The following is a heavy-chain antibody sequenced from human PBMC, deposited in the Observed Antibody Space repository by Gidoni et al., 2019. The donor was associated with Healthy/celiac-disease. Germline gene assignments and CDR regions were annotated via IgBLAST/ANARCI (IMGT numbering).Heavy chain of an antibody. CDR3: ANSPFIVVVPAAVAPYYMDV. CDR1: GFTFSSYG. J-gene: IGHJ6*03. D-gene: IGHD2-2*01. V-gene: IGHV3-30*18. CDR2: ISYDGSNK. Sequence: QVQLVEYGGGVVQPGRSLRLSCAASGFTFSSYGMHWVRQAPGKGLERVAVISYDGSNKYYADSVKGRFTISRDNSKNTLYLQMNSLRAEDTAVYYCANSPFIVVVPAAVAPYYMDVWGKGTTVTVSS.